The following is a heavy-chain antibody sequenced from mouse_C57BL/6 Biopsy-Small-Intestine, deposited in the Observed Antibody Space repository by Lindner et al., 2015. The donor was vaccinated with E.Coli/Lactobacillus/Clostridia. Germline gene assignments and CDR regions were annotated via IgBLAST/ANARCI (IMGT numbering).Heavy chain of an antibody. J-gene: IGHJ3*01. D-gene: IGHD3-3*01. CDR2: INPGNRRT. V-gene: IGHV1-66*01. Sequence: SVKVSCKASGYSFRSHAMHWVRQAPGQALEWMGWINPGNRRTKYSQNFQGRVTMTSDTSANIGYMEVSSLTSEDTAVYYCALQRALSAFDFWGQGTMVTVSS. CDR3: ALQRALSAFDF. CDR1: GYSFRSHA.